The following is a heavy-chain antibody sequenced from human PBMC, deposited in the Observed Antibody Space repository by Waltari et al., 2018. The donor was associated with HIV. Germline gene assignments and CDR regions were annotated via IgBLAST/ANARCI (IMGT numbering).Heavy chain of an antibody. V-gene: IGHV1-2*02. CDR3: ARGAKKWLQISVTLPFDS. Sequence: LEQSGAELRKPGASVKVSCKASGYSFTAYYIHWVRQAPGQGPEWMGWINPNSGGTNYAQNFQGRITLTRDTSINTAFMDLSRLKSDDTGVYYCARGAKKWLQISVTLPFDSWGQGTLVTVSS. D-gene: IGHD5-12*01. CDR1: GYSFTAYY. CDR2: INPNSGGT. J-gene: IGHJ4*02.